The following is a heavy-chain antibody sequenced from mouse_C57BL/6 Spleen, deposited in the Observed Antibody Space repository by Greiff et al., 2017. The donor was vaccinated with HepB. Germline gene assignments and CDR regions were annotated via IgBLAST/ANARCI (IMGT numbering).Heavy chain of an antibody. CDR1: GFSFNTYA. CDR3: VRTVVATDFDV. Sequence: EVKLMESGGGLVQPKGSLKLSCAASGFSFNTYAMNWVRQAPGKGLEWVARIRSKSNNYATYYADSVKDRFTISRDDSESMLYLQMNNLKTEDTAMYYCVRTVVATDFDVWGTGTTVTVSS. D-gene: IGHD1-1*01. J-gene: IGHJ1*03. CDR2: IRSKSNNYAT. V-gene: IGHV10-1*01.